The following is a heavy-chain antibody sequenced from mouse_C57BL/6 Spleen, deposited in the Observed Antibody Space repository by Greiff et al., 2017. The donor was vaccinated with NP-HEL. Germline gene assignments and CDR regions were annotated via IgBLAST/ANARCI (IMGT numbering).Heavy chain of an antibody. J-gene: IGHJ2*01. V-gene: IGHV1-76*01. Sequence: VKLQQSGAELVRPGASVKLSCKASGYTFTDYYINWVKQRPGQGLEWIARIYPGSGNTYYNEKFKGKATLTAEKSSSTAYMQLSSLTSEDSAVYFCARGDDYDEEGFDYWGQGTTLTVSS. CDR2: IYPGSGNT. CDR3: ARGDDYDEEGFDY. CDR1: GYTFTDYY. D-gene: IGHD2-4*01.